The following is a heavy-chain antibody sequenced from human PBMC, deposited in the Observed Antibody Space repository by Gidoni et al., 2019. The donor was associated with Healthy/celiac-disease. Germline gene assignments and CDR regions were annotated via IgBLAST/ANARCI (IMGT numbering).Heavy chain of an antibody. CDR2: INPNSGGT. D-gene: IGHD2-21*02. Sequence: QVQLVQSGAEVKKPGASVKVSCKASGYTFTGYYMHWVRQAPGQGLEWMGWINPNSGGTNYAQKFQGWVTMTRDTSISTAYMELSRLRSDDTAVYYCAREARNCGGDCYPDYWGQGTLVTVSS. CDR1: GYTFTGYY. J-gene: IGHJ4*02. V-gene: IGHV1-2*04. CDR3: AREARNCGGDCYPDY.